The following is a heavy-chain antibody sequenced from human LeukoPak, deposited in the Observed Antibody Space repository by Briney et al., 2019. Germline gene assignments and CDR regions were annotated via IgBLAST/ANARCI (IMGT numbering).Heavy chain of an antibody. J-gene: IGHJ5*02. V-gene: IGHV3-74*01. CDR2: INSDGSRI. CDR1: GFTFSRYW. Sequence: GGALRLSCSAYGFTFSRYWMHWVRQAPGKGLVWVSRINSDGSRISYADSVKGRFTISRGNAKNTLYLQMNSLRAEDTAVYYCARDADYGDWGGIDPWGQGTLVTVSS. CDR3: ARDADYGDWGGIDP. D-gene: IGHD4-17*01.